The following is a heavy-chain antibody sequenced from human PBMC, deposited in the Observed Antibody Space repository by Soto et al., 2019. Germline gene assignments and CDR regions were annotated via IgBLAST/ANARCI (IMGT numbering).Heavy chain of an antibody. Sequence: SVKVSCKASGGTFSTYAIDWVRQAPGQGLEWMGGIIPLFGTAKYAQNFQGRITITADESTNTAYMELRSLRSQDTAVYYCARGVHYDSSGYYYLYWGQGTLVTVSS. CDR2: IIPLFGTA. V-gene: IGHV1-69*13. J-gene: IGHJ4*02. CDR1: GGTFSTYA. CDR3: ARGVHYDSSGYYYLY. D-gene: IGHD3-22*01.